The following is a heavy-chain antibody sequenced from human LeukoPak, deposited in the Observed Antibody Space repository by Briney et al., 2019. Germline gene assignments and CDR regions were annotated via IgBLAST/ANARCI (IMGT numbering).Heavy chain of an antibody. CDR2: ISYDGSNK. J-gene: IGHJ6*02. CDR1: GFTFSSYA. CDR3: ARDHFLYCSGGSCYRYYYYYGMDV. Sequence: GGSLRLSCAASGFTFSSYAMHWVRQAPGKGLEWVAVISYDGSNKYYADSVKGRFTISRDNSKNTLYLQMNSLRAEDTAVYYCARDHFLYCSGGSCYRYYYYYGMDVWGQGTTVTVSS. V-gene: IGHV3-30-3*01. D-gene: IGHD2-15*01.